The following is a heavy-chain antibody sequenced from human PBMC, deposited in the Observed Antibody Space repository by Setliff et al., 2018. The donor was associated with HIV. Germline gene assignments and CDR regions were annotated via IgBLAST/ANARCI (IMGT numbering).Heavy chain of an antibody. CDR1: AGSISGYY. J-gene: IGHJ5*02. V-gene: IGHV4-34*01. D-gene: IGHD3-22*01. CDR2: INHSGTT. CDR3: ARTGYYDSTYFPLGANWFDP. Sequence: SETLSLTCAVYAGSISGYYWSWIRQPPGKGLEWIGEINHSGTTNYNPSLKSRVTISIDTSRNQFSMKLNSVTAADTAVFYCARTGYYDSTYFPLGANWFDPWGQGTLVTVSS.